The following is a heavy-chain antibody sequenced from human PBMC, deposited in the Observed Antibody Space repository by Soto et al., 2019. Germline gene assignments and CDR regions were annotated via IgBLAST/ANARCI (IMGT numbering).Heavy chain of an antibody. CDR2: LNEDGSFT. J-gene: IGHJ6*02. D-gene: IGHD3-10*01. CDR3: ARDLSGRADV. V-gene: IGHV3-74*03. CDR1: EFTFISYW. Sequence: WGSLRLSCVASEFTFISYWIHCVRQVPVKGLVWVSRLNEDGSFTSYADSVKGRFSIFRDNAKKTLYLQMNSLSAEDSAVYYCARDLSGRADVWGQGTTVTVSS.